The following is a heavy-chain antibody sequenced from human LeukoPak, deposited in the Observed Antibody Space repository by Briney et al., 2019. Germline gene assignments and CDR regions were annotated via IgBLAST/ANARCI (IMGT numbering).Heavy chain of an antibody. CDR3: MSNYLQGGYYFNS. J-gene: IGHJ4*02. CDR2: TYHSGST. CDR1: GGSISSSNW. Sequence: SETLSLTCAVSGGSISSSNWWSWVRQPPGKGLEWIGETYHSGSTNYNPSLKSRVTISVDTSKNQFSLKLSSVTAADTAVYYCMSNYLQGGYYFNSWGQGTLVTVSS. D-gene: IGHD2/OR15-2a*01. V-gene: IGHV4-4*02.